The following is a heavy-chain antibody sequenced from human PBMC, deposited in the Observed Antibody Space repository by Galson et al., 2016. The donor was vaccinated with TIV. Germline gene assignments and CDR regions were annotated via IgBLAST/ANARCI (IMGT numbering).Heavy chain of an antibody. J-gene: IGHJ4*02. CDR2: ITGVSSYT. V-gene: IGHV3-21*01. CDR3: ARDSPRLCSTTSCFFHY. CDR1: GFTFRAYS. D-gene: IGHD5/OR15-5a*01. Sequence: SLRLSCAASGFTFRAYSMNWVRQAPGKGLEWVASITGVSSYTYYAASVKGRFSISRENADNSLFLEMNSLKVEDTAVYFCARDSPRLCSTTSCFFHYWGKGTVVPASS.